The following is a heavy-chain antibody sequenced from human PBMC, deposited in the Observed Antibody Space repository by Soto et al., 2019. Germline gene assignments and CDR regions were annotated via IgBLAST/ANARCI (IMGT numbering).Heavy chain of an antibody. CDR2: ISYSGTT. CDR3: ATEHDYSGKLGGMDV. Sequence: TLSLTCTVSGASINSAGYYWTWIRQHPGKGLEWIGFISYSGTTYYNPSLKSRLTISVDTSVNQFSLKLTSVTTAADTAVYYCATEHDYSGKLGGMDVWGQGTTVTVSS. J-gene: IGHJ6*02. D-gene: IGHD4-4*01. V-gene: IGHV4-31*03. CDR1: GASINSAGYY.